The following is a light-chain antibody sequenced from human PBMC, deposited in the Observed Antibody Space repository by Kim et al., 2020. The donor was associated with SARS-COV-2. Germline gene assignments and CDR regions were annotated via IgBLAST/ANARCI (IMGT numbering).Light chain of an antibody. V-gene: IGKV1-39*01. CDR1: QSISMY. CDR3: QQIYSSPYT. Sequence: DIQMTQSPSSLSASVGDRVTITCPASQSISMYLNWYQHKPGKAPNLLIYAASNLQSGVPLRFSGSGSATDFTLTISSLEPEDFATYYFQQIYSSPYTFGQGPKLEI. J-gene: IGKJ1*01. CDR2: AAS.